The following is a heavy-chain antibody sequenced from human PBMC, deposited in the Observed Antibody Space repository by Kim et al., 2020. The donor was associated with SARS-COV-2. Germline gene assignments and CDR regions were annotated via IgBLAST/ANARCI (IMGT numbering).Heavy chain of an antibody. D-gene: IGHD2-2*02. CDR1: GVTFGAFS. CDR2: ISGNNKYI. Sequence: GGSLRLSCEVSGVTFGAFSLNWIRQAPGKGLEWVSSISGNNKYIYYADSVKGRFTISRDIAKNSLFLQLNSLRTEDTAVYFRAHSEYTTPWYFDSWGQGTLVAVSS. CDR3: AHSEYTTPWYFDS. V-gene: IGHV3-21*01. J-gene: IGHJ4*02.